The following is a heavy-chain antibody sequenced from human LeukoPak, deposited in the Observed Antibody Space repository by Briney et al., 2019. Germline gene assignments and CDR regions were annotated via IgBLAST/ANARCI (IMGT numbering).Heavy chain of an antibody. CDR2: ISSSSSYI. CDR1: GFIFSSYS. CDR3: AREDGYLRAFDI. J-gene: IGHJ3*02. V-gene: IGHV3-21*01. D-gene: IGHD5-24*01. Sequence: GGSLRLSCAASGFIFSSYSMNWVRQAPGKELEWVSSISSSSSYIYYADSVKGRFTISRDNAKNSLYLQMNSLRAEDTAVYYCAREDGYLRAFDIWGQGTMVTVSS.